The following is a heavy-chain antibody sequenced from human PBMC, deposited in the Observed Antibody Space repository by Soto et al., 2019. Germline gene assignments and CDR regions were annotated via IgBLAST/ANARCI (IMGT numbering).Heavy chain of an antibody. Sequence: QITLKESGPPLVKPTQTLTLTCTFSGFSLSTGGVGVGWIRQPPGKALEWLGVIDWDDYKRYSPSVKSRLTITKDASKNQVVHTMTNMDPVDTATYYCARDRRDSYGFDYWGQGTLVTVSS. V-gene: IGHV2-5*02. CDR2: IDWDDYK. CDR3: ARDRRDSYGFDY. CDR1: GFSLSTGGVG. D-gene: IGHD2-21*02. J-gene: IGHJ4*02.